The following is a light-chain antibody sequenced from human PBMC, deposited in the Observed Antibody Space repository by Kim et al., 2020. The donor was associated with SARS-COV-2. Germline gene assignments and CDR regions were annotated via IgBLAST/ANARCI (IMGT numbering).Light chain of an antibody. CDR1: QSVTNNY. CDR3: QQSSYSPLT. CDR2: DAS. Sequence: EIVLTQSPGTLSLSPGERATLSCRASQSVTNNYLAWFQQKPGQTPRLLIHDASIRATGIPDRFSGSGSGTDFTLTISRLEPEDFAVYYCQQSSYSPLTFGGGTKLEI. V-gene: IGKV3-20*01. J-gene: IGKJ4*01.